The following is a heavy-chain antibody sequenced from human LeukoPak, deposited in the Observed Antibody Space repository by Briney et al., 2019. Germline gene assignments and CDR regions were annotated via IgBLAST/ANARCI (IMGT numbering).Heavy chain of an antibody. V-gene: IGHV1-3*01. CDR3: ARVSSSWSGSFGY. CDR1: GYTFTSYA. Sequence: ASVKVSCKASGYTFTSYAMHWVRQAPGQRLEWMGWINAGNGNTKYSQKFQGRVTITRDTSASTAYMDLSSLRSEDTAVYYCARVSSSWSGSFGYWGQGTLVTVSS. J-gene: IGHJ4*02. D-gene: IGHD6-13*01. CDR2: INAGNGNT.